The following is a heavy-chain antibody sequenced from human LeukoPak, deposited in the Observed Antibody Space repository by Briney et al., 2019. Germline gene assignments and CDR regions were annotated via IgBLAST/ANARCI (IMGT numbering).Heavy chain of an antibody. CDR1: GYTLTELS. Sequence: GASVKVSCKVSGYTLTELSMHWVRQAPGKGFEWMGGFDPEDGETIYAQKFQGRVTMTEDTSTDTAYMELSSLRSEDTAVYYCARVHPSSWARGHGFDPWGQGTLVTVSS. CDR3: ARVHPSSWARGHGFDP. CDR2: FDPEDGET. J-gene: IGHJ5*02. V-gene: IGHV1-24*01. D-gene: IGHD6-13*01.